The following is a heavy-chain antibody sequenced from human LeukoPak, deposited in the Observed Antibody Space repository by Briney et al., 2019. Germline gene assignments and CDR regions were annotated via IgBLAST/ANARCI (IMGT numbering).Heavy chain of an antibody. CDR2: ILHNGSNK. CDR1: GINLRASG. D-gene: IGHD2-2*01. CDR3: ARKGGIVVVGRFDY. J-gene: IGHJ4*02. Sequence: PGESLPLSCAPSGINLRASGMHCVRHARGMALECVIFILHNGSNKKYAHSVAGRFTISRDNYKNTVYLHMNSLSPDDTALYCCARKGGIVVVGRFDYWGQGTLVTVSS. V-gene: IGHV3-30*02.